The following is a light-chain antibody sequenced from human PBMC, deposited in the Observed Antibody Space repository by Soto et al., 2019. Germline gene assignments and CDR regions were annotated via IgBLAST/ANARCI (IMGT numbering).Light chain of an antibody. CDR2: GSS. CDR1: HTVGSY. J-gene: IGKJ3*01. CDR3: QQRTNWPPLFT. Sequence: EIVLTQSPATLSLSPGERATLSCRSSHTVGSYLAWYQQKPGQAPRLLIYGSSNRATGIPARFSGSGSGTDFSLPISSLEPEDFAVYYCQQRTNWPPLFTFGPGTKVDIK. V-gene: IGKV3-11*01.